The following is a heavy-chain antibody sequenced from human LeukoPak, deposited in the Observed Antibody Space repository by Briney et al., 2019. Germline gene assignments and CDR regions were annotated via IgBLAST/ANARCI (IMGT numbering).Heavy chain of an antibody. CDR1: GFTFSSYG. J-gene: IGHJ6*03. V-gene: IGHV3-23*01. CDR3: AKGSWGYGSYYYMDV. D-gene: IGHD5-18*01. Sequence: GGSLRLSCAAAGFTFSSYGMSWVRQAPGKGLEWVSGISGSGGSTYYADSVKGRFTISRDNSKNTLYLQMNSLRAEDTAVYYCAKGSWGYGSYYYMDVWGKGTTVTVSS. CDR2: ISGSGGST.